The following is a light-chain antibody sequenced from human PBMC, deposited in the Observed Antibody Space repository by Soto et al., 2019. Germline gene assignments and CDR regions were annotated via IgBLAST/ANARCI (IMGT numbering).Light chain of an antibody. V-gene: IGLV7-46*01. CDR2: DTS. J-gene: IGLJ3*02. CDR3: LLSYSGAAWV. Sequence: QTVVTQEPSLTVSPGGTVTLTCGSSTGAVTSGHYPYWFQQKPGQAPRTLIYDTSNKHSWTPARFSGSLLGGKAALTLSGAQPEDEAEHYCLLSYSGAAWVFGGGTKLTVL. CDR1: TGAVTSGHY.